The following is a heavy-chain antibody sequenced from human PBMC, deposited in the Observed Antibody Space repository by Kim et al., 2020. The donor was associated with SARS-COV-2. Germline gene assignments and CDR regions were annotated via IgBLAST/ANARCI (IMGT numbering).Heavy chain of an antibody. CDR2: INPNSGGT. D-gene: IGHD2-15*01. J-gene: IGHJ4*02. CDR1: GYTFTGYY. V-gene: IGHV1-2*06. CDR3: ARRRLLYGGNPFDY. Sequence: ASVKVSCKASGYTFTGYYMHWVRQAPGQGLEWMGRINPNSGGTNYAQKFQGRVTMTRDTSISTAYMELSRLRSDDTAVYYCARRRLLYGGNPFDYWGQGTLVTVSS.